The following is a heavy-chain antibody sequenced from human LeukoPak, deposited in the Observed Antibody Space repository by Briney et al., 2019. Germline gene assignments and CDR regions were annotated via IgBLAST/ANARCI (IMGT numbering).Heavy chain of an antibody. CDR1: GFTFSSYA. D-gene: IGHD6-19*01. CDR3: ARDRKQWLVDAREVGFDY. J-gene: IGHJ4*02. Sequence: GRSLRLSRAASGFTFSSYAMHWVRQTPGKGLEWVAVISYDGSNKYYADSVKGRFTISRDNSKNTLYLQMNSLRAEDTAVYYCARDRKQWLVDAREVGFDYWGQGTLVTVSS. V-gene: IGHV3-30-3*01. CDR2: ISYDGSNK.